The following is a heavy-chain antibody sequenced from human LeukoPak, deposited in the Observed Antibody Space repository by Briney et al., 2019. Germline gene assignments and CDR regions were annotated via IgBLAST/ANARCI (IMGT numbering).Heavy chain of an antibody. CDR3: ARGQGEVLRFLEWLFHYFDY. CDR2: INHSGST. V-gene: IGHV4-34*01. Sequence: KASETLSLTCADYGGSFSGYYWSWIRQPPGKGLEWIGEINHSGSTNYNPSLKSRVTISVDTSKNQFSLKLSSVTAADTAVYYCARGQGEVLRFLEWLFHYFDYWGQGTLVTVSS. CDR1: GGSFSGYY. J-gene: IGHJ4*02. D-gene: IGHD3-3*01.